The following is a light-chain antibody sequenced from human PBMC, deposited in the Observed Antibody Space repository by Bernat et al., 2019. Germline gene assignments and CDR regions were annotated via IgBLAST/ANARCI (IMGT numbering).Light chain of an antibody. J-gene: IGKJ4*01. CDR2: MAS. CDR3: QKYNSATFT. V-gene: IGKV1-27*01. CDR1: QGIRNN. Sequence: DIQLTQSPSSLSASVGDRVTITCRASQGIRNNLAWYQQKPGKVPKLLIYMASGLQSGVPSRFSGSGSGTDFTLTISRLQPEDVGTYYCQKYNSATFTFGGGTKVEMK.